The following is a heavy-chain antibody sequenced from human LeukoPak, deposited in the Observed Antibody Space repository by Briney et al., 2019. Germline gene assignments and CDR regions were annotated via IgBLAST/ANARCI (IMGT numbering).Heavy chain of an antibody. J-gene: IGHJ3*02. CDR2: INHSGST. CDR1: GGSFSGYY. D-gene: IGHD3-3*01. V-gene: IGHV4-34*01. CDR3: ARGGRNIAIEGTFDI. Sequence: SETLSLTCAVYGGSFSGYYWSWIRQPPGKGLEWIGEINHSGSTNYNPSLKSRVTISADTSKNQFSLKLSSVTAADTAMYYCARGGRNIAIEGTFDIWGQGTMVTVSS.